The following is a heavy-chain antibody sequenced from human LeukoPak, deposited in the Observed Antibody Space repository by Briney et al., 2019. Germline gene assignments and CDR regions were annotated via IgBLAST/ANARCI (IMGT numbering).Heavy chain of an antibody. J-gene: IGHJ4*02. D-gene: IGHD3-22*01. V-gene: IGHV4-39*01. Sequence: SETLSLTCTVSGGSVSSYYWGWIRQPPGKGLEWVGSIYYSGNPFYNPSLKSRVTISVDPSKNQFSLSLDSVTAADTAVYYCASQLDDYYDSTGYYTGFIDYWGPGTLVTVSS. CDR2: IYYSGNP. CDR1: GGSVSSYY. CDR3: ASQLDDYYDSTGYYTGFIDY.